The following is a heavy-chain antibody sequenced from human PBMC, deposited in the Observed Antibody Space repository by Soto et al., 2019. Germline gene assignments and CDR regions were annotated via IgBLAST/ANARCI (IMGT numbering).Heavy chain of an antibody. V-gene: IGHV3-23*01. D-gene: IGHD6-13*01. CDR2: ISGSGGST. J-gene: IGHJ6*02. CDR1: GFTFSSYA. Sequence: GGSLRLSCAASGFTFSSYAMSWVRQAPGKGLEWVSAISGSGGSTYYADSVKGRFTISRDNSKNTLYLQMNSLRAEDTAVYYCAKYSPSIAAAVSPPYYYYGMDVWGPGTTVTVSS. CDR3: AKYSPSIAAAVSPPYYYYGMDV.